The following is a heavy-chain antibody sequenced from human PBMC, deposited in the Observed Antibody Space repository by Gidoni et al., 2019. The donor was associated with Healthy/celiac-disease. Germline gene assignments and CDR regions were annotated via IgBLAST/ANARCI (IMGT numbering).Heavy chain of an antibody. J-gene: IGHJ3*02. CDR3: AKSEYYDFWSGYYRGDAFDI. CDR1: SYA. V-gene: IGHV3-23*01. D-gene: IGHD3-3*01. Sequence: SYAMSWVRQAPGKGLEWVSAISGSGGSTYYADSVKGRFTISRDNSKNTLYLQMNSLRAEDTAVYYCAKSEYYDFWSGYYRGDAFDIWGQGTMVTVSS. CDR2: ISGSGGST.